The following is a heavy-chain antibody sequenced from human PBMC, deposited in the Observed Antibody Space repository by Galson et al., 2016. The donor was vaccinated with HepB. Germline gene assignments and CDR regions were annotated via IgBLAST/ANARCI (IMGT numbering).Heavy chain of an antibody. J-gene: IGHJ4*02. CDR1: GFTYDTYA. CDR2: ISRTGEYT. CDR3: AKVAPPYDNSGYYYFDH. D-gene: IGHD3-22*01. V-gene: IGHV3-23*01. Sequence: LRLSCAASGFTYDTYALSWVRQAPGKGLEWVSSISRTGEYTYYADSVRGRFVISRDNSKNTLYFEVDSLRAEDAALYYCAKVAPPYDNSGYYYFDHWGQGTLVTVSS.